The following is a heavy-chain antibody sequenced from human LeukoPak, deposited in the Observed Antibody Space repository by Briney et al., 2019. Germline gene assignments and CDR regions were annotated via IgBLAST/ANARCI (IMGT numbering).Heavy chain of an antibody. CDR1: GYSFTSYW. CDR2: IYPGDSDT. CDR3: ARRNHYDFWSGYYNYYYGMDV. J-gene: IGHJ6*02. V-gene: IGHV5-51*01. D-gene: IGHD3-3*01. Sequence: GESLKISFKGSGYSFTSYWIGWVRQMPGKGLEWMGIIYPGDSDTRYSPSFQGQVTISADKSISTAYLQWSSLKASDTAMYYCARRNHYDFWSGYYNYYYGMDVWGQGTTVTVSS.